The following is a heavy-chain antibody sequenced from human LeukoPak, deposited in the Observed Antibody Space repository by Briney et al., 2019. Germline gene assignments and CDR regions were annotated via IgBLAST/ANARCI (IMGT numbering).Heavy chain of an antibody. CDR1: GFTFSGYS. D-gene: IGHD6-13*01. V-gene: IGHV3-21*01. Sequence: GGSLRLSCAASGFTFSGYSMNWVRQAPGKGLEWVSSISTGSNYIYYADSVKGRFTISRDNAKNSLYLQMNSLRAEDTAVYYCARGSSSLDYWGQGTLVTVSS. CDR2: ISTGSNYI. CDR3: ARGSSSLDY. J-gene: IGHJ4*02.